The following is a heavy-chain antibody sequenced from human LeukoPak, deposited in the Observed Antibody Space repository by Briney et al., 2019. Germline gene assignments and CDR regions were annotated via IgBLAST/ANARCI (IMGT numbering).Heavy chain of an antibody. CDR3: ARTYYDILTGYRSFDY. Sequence: SETLSLTCTVSGGSISSSSYYWGWIRQPPGKGLEWIGEINHSGSTNYNPSLKSRVTISVDTSKNQFSLKLSSVTAADTAVYYCARTYYDILTGYRSFDYWGQGTLVTVSS. J-gene: IGHJ4*02. V-gene: IGHV4-39*07. CDR1: GGSISSSSYY. D-gene: IGHD3-9*01. CDR2: INHSGST.